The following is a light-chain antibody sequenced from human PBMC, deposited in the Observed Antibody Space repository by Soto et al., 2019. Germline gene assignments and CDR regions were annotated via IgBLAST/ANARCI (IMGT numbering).Light chain of an antibody. CDR3: QQTYDAGART. Sequence: IQMTQSPSSLSASLGYRVTLTCRSNETIHTDLHWYQQKSGSAPRLVIFGASNLETGVPVRFSGSGSGTDFTLTIGKQQSEDCTSYYCQQTYDAGARTFGLGTRLEI. J-gene: IGKJ5*01. CDR2: GAS. CDR1: ETIHTD. V-gene: IGKV1-39*01.